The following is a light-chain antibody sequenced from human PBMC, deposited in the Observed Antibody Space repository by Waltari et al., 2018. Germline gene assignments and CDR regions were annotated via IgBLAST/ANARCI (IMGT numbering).Light chain of an antibody. J-gene: IGLJ2*01. CDR2: KDS. CDR1: ALPKQY. V-gene: IGLV3-25*03. Sequence: SYELTQPPSVSVSTGQTARITCSGDALPKQYAYWYQQKPGQAPVVVIYKDSERPSGIPERFSGSSSGTTVTLTSSGVQAEDEADYYCQSADSSGTLFGGGTKLTVL. CDR3: QSADSSGTL.